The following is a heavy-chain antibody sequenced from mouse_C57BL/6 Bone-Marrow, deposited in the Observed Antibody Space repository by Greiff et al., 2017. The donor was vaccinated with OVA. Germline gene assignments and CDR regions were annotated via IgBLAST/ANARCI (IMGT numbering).Heavy chain of an antibody. CDR2: ISSGSSTI. CDR3: ARNYYCSSRYVDV. J-gene: IGHJ1*03. Sequence: EVQLQESGGGLVKPGGSLKLSCAASGFTFSDYGMHWVRQAPEKGLEWVAYISSGSSTIYYADTVKGRFTFSRDNAKNAVFQQMTSLRSEDTAMYYGARNYYCSSRYVDVWGTGTTVTVSS. V-gene: IGHV5-17*01. CDR1: GFTFSDYG. D-gene: IGHD1-1*01.